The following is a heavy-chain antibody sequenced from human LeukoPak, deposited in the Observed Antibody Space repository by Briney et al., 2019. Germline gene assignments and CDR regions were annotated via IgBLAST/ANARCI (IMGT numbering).Heavy chain of an antibody. CDR1: GYTFTSHY. D-gene: IGHD4-4*01. Sequence: ASVKVSCKASGYTFTSHYMNWVRQAPGQGLEWMGIINPSGGSTSCAQKFQGRVTMTRDTSPSTVYMELSSLRSEDTAVYYCARASGYSNGYYYYGMDVWGQGTTVTVSS. V-gene: IGHV1-46*01. J-gene: IGHJ6*02. CDR2: INPSGGST. CDR3: ARASGYSNGYYYYGMDV.